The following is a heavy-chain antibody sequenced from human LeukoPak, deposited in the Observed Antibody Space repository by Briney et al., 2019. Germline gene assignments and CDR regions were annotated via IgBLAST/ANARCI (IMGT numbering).Heavy chain of an antibody. D-gene: IGHD2-2*02. Sequence: PGRSLRLSCAASGFAFSNYAMSWVRQAPGKGLEWVSAISGSAGGTYYADSVKGRFTISRDNSKNTLYLQMNSLRAEDTAVYYCAKDWYAGYCISTTCYTGFDYWGQGTLVTVSS. J-gene: IGHJ4*02. V-gene: IGHV3-23*01. CDR2: ISGSAGGT. CDR3: AKDWYAGYCISTTCYTGFDY. CDR1: GFAFSNYA.